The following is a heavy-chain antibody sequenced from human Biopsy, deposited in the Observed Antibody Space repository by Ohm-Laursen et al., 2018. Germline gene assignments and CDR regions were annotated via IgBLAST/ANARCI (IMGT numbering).Heavy chain of an antibody. CDR1: GFSISSGYY. J-gene: IGHJ6*02. D-gene: IGHD5-12*01. CDR2: VYDSGKS. Sequence: SDTLSLTCAVSGFSISSGYYWGWIRQPPGKGLEWIGSVYDSGKSYYNPSLKSRVTISVDTSKNQFSLRLTSVTAADTAVYYCARVAGGYAYYYGMDVWGQGTTVIVSS. CDR3: ARVAGGYAYYYGMDV. V-gene: IGHV4-38-2*01.